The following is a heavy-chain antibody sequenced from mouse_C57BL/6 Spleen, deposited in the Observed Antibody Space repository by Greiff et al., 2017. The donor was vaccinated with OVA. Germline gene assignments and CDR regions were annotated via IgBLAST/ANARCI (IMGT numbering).Heavy chain of an antibody. Sequence: VQLQQSGPELVKPGASVKISCKASGYSFTGYYMNWVTQSPEKSLEWIGEINPSTGGTTYNQKFKAKATLTVDKSSSTAYMQLKSLTSEDSAVYYCARKDYDGYYYGCWGQGTTLTVSS. J-gene: IGHJ2*01. V-gene: IGHV1-42*01. CDR2: INPSTGGT. D-gene: IGHD2-4*01. CDR3: ARKDYDGYYYGC. CDR1: GYSFTGYY.